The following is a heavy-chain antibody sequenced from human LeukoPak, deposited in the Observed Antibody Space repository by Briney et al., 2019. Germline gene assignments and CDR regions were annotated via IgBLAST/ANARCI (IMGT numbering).Heavy chain of an antibody. V-gene: IGHV1-69*02. D-gene: IGHD2-15*01. CDR2: IISIFAIT. CDR3: ARWASSCTSGSCPFYFDF. CDR1: GGTFSRYT. J-gene: IGHJ4*02. Sequence: TVKVSCKASGGTFSRYTINWVRQAPGQGLEWMGRIISIFAITDFAQKFRGRVTITADKSTSTAYMELTSLSPEDTAVYYCARWASSCTSGSCPFYFDFWGQGALVTVST.